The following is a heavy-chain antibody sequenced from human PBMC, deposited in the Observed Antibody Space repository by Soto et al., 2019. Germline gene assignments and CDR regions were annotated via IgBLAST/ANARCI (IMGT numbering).Heavy chain of an antibody. CDR2: IWYDGSNK. D-gene: IGHD3-22*01. CDR1: GFTFSSYG. Sequence: PGGSLRLSCAASGFTFSSYGMHWVRQAPGKGLEWVAVIWYDGSNKYYADSVKGRFTISRDNSKNTLYLQMNSLRAEDTAVYYCARDLYYDSSGYIFDYWGQGTLVTVS. V-gene: IGHV3-33*01. CDR3: ARDLYYDSSGYIFDY. J-gene: IGHJ4*02.